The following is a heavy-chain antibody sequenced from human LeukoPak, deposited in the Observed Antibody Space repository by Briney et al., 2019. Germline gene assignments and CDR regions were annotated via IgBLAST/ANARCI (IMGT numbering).Heavy chain of an antibody. J-gene: IGHJ3*02. CDR3: ARDLPDYGEPTGAFDI. CDR2: IWYDGSNK. D-gene: IGHD4-17*01. CDR1: GFTFSSYG. Sequence: PGRSLRLSCAASGFTFSSYGMHWVRQAPGKGLEWVAVIWYDGSNKYYADSVKGRFTISRDNSKNTLYLQMNSLRAEDTAVYYCARDLPDYGEPTGAFDIWGQGTMVTVSS. V-gene: IGHV3-33*01.